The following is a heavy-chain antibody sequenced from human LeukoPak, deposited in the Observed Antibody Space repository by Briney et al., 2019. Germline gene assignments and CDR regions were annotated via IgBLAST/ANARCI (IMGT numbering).Heavy chain of an antibody. V-gene: IGHV4-59*01. CDR2: IYYSGST. CDR1: GVSISSYY. J-gene: IGHJ4*02. Sequence: SETLSLTCTVSGVSISSYYWSWVRQPPGKGLEWLGYIYYSGSTNYNPSLKSRVTISVDTSKNQFSLKLSSVTAADTAVYYCARASGGNFRVKGQYYFDYWGQGTLVTVSS. D-gene: IGHD4-23*01. CDR3: ARASGGNFRVKGQYYFDY.